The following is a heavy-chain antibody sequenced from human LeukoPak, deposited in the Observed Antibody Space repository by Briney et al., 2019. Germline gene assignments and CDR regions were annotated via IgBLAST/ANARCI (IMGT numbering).Heavy chain of an antibody. J-gene: IGHJ3*02. CDR2: IIPIFGTA. V-gene: IGHV1-69*13. D-gene: IGHD6-19*01. CDR1: GGTFSSYA. Sequence: ASVKVSCKASGGTFSSYAISWVRQAPGQGLEWMGGIIPIFGTANYAQKFQGRVTITADESTSTAYMELSSLRSEDTAVYYCARDSSGWSGDAFDIWGQGTMVTVSS. CDR3: ARDSSGWSGDAFDI.